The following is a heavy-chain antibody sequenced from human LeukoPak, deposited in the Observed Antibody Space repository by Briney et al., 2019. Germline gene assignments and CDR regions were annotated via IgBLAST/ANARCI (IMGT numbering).Heavy chain of an antibody. Sequence: PGGSLRLSCAASGFTFSSYGTHWVRQAPGKGLEWVAVISYDGSNKYYADSVKGRFTISRDNSKNTLYLQMNSLRAEDTAVYYCARKISDYWGQGTLVTVSS. D-gene: IGHD3-3*01. CDR1: GFTFSSYG. CDR3: ARKISDY. CDR2: ISYDGSNK. J-gene: IGHJ4*02. V-gene: IGHV3-30*03.